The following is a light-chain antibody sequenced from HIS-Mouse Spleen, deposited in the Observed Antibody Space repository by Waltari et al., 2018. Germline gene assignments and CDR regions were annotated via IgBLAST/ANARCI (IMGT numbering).Light chain of an antibody. CDR3: QQSYSTPGT. CDR2: AAS. CDR1: QSISSY. V-gene: IGKV1-39*01. Sequence: PSSLSASVGDRVTITCRASQSISSYLNWYQQKPGKAPKLLIYAASSLQSGVPSRFSGSGSGTDFTLTISSLQPEDFATYYCQQSYSTPGTFGQGTKVEIK. J-gene: IGKJ1*01.